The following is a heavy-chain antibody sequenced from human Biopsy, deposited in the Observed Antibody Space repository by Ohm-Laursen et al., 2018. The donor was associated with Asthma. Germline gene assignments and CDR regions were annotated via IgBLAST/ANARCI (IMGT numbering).Heavy chain of an antibody. Sequence: SDTLSLTCTVSGGSISSNFYYWGWIRQPPGKGLEWIGYIYYIGSTYYNPSLKSRVAISLDTSKNQFSLKLSPVTAADTAVYFCARRGGVRRYFDYWGQGTLVTVSS. CDR1: GGSISSNFYY. J-gene: IGHJ4*02. V-gene: IGHV4-30-4*02. D-gene: IGHD3-16*01. CDR3: ARRGGVRRYFDY. CDR2: IYYIGST.